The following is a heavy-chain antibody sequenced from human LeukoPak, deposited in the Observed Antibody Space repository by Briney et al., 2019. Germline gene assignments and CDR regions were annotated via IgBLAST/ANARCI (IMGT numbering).Heavy chain of an antibody. D-gene: IGHD6-13*01. CDR2: FDPEDGET. CDR1: GYTLTELS. Sequence: ASVKVSCKVSGYTLTELSMHWVRQAPGKGLEWMGGFDPEDGETIYAQKFQGRVTMTEDTSTDTAYMELSRLRSDDTAVYYCARGIAAAGDQYYMDVWGKGTTVTVSS. J-gene: IGHJ6*03. CDR3: ARGIAAAGDQYYMDV. V-gene: IGHV1-24*01.